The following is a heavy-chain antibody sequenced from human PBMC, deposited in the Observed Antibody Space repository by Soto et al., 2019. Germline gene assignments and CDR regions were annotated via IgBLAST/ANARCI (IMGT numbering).Heavy chain of an antibody. V-gene: IGHV1-18*01. CDR3: VMVVKYVTPTRQDV. CDR1: GYIFVNYG. Sequence: QVQPVQSGDEVQKSGASVKVSCKASGYIFVNYGISWVRQAPGQGLEWMGWISPYTRNTHSATKVQGRLTITRDKSKSTAYMDLRRLTSDDTAVYYCVMVVKYVTPTRQDVWGQGTTVTVSS. J-gene: IGHJ6*02. D-gene: IGHD2-21*01. CDR2: ISPYTRNT.